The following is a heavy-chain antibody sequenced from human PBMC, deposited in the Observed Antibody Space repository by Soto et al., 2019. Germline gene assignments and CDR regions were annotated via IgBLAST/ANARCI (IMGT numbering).Heavy chain of an antibody. CDR2: IIPIYGTS. V-gene: IGHV1-69*01. Sequence: QVQLVQSGAELKKPGSSVKVSCKASGGTFGNFAISWVRQAPGQGPEWVAGIIPIYGTSNYADDFRGRITLTADESTDTAYLELSSLRSEDTAIYYCATGARDGCNYWYFDLGGRGTQVTVSS. CDR1: GGTFGNFA. J-gene: IGHJ2*01. CDR3: ATGARDGCNYWYFDL. D-gene: IGHD1-26*01.